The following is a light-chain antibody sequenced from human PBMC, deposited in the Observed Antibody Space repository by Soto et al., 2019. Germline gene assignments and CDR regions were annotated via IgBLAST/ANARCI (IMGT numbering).Light chain of an antibody. CDR3: QHYGDSLSIT. CDR2: GAS. V-gene: IGKV3-20*01. J-gene: IGKJ5*01. CDR1: QSVSSSY. Sequence: EIVLTQSPGTLSFSPGERATLSCRAIQSVSSSYLAWYQQKPGQAPRLLIYGASSRATGIPDRFSGSGSGTDFTLTISRLEPEDFAVYYCQHYGDSLSITFGQGTRLEIK.